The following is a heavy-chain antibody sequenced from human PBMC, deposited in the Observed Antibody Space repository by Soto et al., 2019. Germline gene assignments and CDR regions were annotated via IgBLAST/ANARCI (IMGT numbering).Heavy chain of an antibody. CDR1: GFTFSNYG. CDR3: VRGGRRKAAKRFDY. CDR2: VSWDGEAE. V-gene: IGHV3-30*03. Sequence: QVQLVESGGGIVQPGNSLRLSCAASGFTFSNYGMQWFRQAPDKGLEWVAVVSWDGEAEYYADSVKGRFTISRDNSGATVSLQRKSQRPEGATVHYCVRGGRRKAAKRFDYWGQGTLVNVST. J-gene: IGHJ4*02. D-gene: IGHD2-15*01.